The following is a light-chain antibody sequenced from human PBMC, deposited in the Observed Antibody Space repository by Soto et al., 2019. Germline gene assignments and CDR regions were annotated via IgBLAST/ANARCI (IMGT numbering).Light chain of an antibody. J-gene: IGLJ2*01. CDR2: DNS. CDR3: ATGDTDLGTGEVV. CDR1: RSNIGKNF. Sequence: QSVLTQPPSLSAAPGQKVTISCSGARSNIGKNFVSWYQHLPGTAPKLLIYDNSQRPSGIPDRFSGSKSGTSATLGITGLQTGDEADYYCATGDTDLGTGEVVFGGGTKLPVL. V-gene: IGLV1-51*01.